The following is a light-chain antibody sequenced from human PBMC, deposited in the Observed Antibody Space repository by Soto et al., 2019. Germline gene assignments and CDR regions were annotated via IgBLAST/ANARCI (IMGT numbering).Light chain of an antibody. CDR3: SSYTSTSTLYV. J-gene: IGLJ1*01. V-gene: IGLV2-14*03. CDR1: SSDIGGYNY. Sequence: QSALTQPASVSGSPGQSITISCTGTSSDIGGYNYVSWYQQLPGKVPKLIIYDVSNRPSGVPDRFSGSKSGNAASLTISGLQAEDEADYYCSSYTSTSTLYVFGTGTKVTVL. CDR2: DVS.